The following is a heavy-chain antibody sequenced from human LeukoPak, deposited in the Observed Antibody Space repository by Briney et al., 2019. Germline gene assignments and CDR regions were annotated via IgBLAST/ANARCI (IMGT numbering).Heavy chain of an antibody. CDR2: ISGGGGST. J-gene: IGHJ4*02. V-gene: IGHV3-23*01. Sequence: GGSLRLSCAASGFTFSSYAMSWVRQAPAKGLELVSAISGGGGSTYYADSVKGRFTISRDNSKNTLYLQMNSLRAEDTAVYYCAKAHAFTMIVVVIRYYFDYWGQGTLVTVSS. CDR1: GFTFSSYA. D-gene: IGHD3-22*01. CDR3: AKAHAFTMIVVVIRYYFDY.